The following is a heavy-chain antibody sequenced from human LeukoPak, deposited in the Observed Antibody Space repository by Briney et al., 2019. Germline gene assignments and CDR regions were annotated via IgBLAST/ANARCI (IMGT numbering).Heavy chain of an antibody. D-gene: IGHD1-26*01. V-gene: IGHV1-69*04. Sequence: WASVKVSCKASGGTFSSYAISWVRQAPGQGLEWMGRIIPILGIANYAQKFQGRVTMTRDTSTSTVYMELSSLRSEDTAVYYCAVPCGSYTGAFDYWGQGTLVTVSS. CDR1: GGTFSSYA. CDR3: AVPCGSYTGAFDY. CDR2: IIPILGIA. J-gene: IGHJ4*02.